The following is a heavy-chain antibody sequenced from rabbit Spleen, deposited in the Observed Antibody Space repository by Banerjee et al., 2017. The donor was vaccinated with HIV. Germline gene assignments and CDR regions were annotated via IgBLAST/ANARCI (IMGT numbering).Heavy chain of an antibody. CDR3: ARDTSSSFSSYGMDL. V-gene: IGHV1S45*01. D-gene: IGHD1-1*01. CDR2: IEAGGSGFS. CDR1: GFSFSDRDV. Sequence: QQQLEESGGGLVKPEGSLTLTCKASGFSFSDRDVMCWVRQAPGKGLQWIACIEAGGSGFSYFASWAKGRFTISKTSSTTVTLQMTSLTAADTATYFCARDTSSSFSSYGMDLWGPGTLVTVS. J-gene: IGHJ6*01.